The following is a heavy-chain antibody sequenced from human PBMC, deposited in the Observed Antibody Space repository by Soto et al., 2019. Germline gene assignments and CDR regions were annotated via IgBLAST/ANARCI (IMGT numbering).Heavy chain of an antibody. CDR3: ERGQEGVVATH. Sequence: QVQLQQWGAGLLKPSETLSLNCAVNGGSLSGYYWSWIRQPPGKGLEWIGEIKDGGRTNYSPSLKSRATISPDTSNNQFSLRLYSVTAADTGVYYCERGQEGVVATHWDQGTLVTVSS. CDR2: IKDGGRT. CDR1: GGSLSGYY. V-gene: IGHV4-34*01. D-gene: IGHD5-12*01. J-gene: IGHJ4*02.